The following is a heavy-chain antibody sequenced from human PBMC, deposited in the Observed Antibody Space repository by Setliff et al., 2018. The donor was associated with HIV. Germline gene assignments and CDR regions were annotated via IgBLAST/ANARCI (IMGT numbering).Heavy chain of an antibody. CDR2: IWYDGSNQ. J-gene: IGHJ4*02. CDR3: ARYSSSWHTFDY. D-gene: IGHD6-13*01. CDR1: GFTFSNFA. Sequence: GGSLRLSCAASGFTFSNFAMHWVRQAPGKGLEWVAVIWYDGSNQNYADSVKGRLTISRDNSNNILHLQMNSLTPEDTAVYHCARYSSSWHTFDYWGQGTPVTVS. V-gene: IGHV3-33*01.